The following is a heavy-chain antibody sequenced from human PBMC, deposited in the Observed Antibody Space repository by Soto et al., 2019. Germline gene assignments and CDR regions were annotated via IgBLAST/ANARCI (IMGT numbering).Heavy chain of an antibody. Sequence: QVQLVQSGAEVKKPGSSVKVSCKASGGTFSNYPISWVRQAPGQGLEWMGGIIPIFGTVNYAQKFQGSVTITADESTSTDYMELSSLRSEDTAVYYCARGNHRWLQLWYFDLCGRGTLVTVSS. D-gene: IGHD5-12*01. J-gene: IGHJ2*01. CDR1: GGTFSNYP. CDR3: ARGNHRWLQLWYFDL. V-gene: IGHV1-69*12. CDR2: IIPIFGTV.